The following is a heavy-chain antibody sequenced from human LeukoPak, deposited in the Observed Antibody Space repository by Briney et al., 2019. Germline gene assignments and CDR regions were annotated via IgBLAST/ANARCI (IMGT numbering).Heavy chain of an antibody. J-gene: IGHJ4*02. CDR3: ARGGQRSVAGTFDY. CDR1: GYSFTTYW. CDR2: IYPGDSDT. Sequence: GESLKISCKASGYSFTTYWIGWVRQMPGKGLESMGIIYPGDSDTRYSPSFQGQVTISADKSISTAYLQWSSLKASDTAMYHCARGGQRSVAGTFDYWGQGALVTVSS. D-gene: IGHD6-19*01. V-gene: IGHV5-51*01.